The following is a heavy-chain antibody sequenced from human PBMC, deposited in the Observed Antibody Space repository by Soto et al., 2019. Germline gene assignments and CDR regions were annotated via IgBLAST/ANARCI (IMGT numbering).Heavy chain of an antibody. CDR3: AKDRDIYYGSGSYQGNWYFEL. Sequence: EVQLLESGGGLVQPGGSLRLSCAASGFTFSSYAMTWVRQAPGKGLEWVSTISGRGGSTYYADSVRGRFTISRDNSKNTLDLQMNSLRAEDTAVYYCAKDRDIYYGSGSYQGNWYFELWGRGTRVTVSS. J-gene: IGHJ2*01. D-gene: IGHD3-10*01. V-gene: IGHV3-23*01. CDR2: ISGRGGST. CDR1: GFTFSSYA.